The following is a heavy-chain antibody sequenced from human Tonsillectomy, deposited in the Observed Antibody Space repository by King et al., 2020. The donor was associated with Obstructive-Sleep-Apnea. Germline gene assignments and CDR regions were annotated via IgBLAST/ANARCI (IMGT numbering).Heavy chain of an antibody. J-gene: IGHJ4*02. Sequence: QLQLQESGPGLVKASETLSLTCTVSDDSFSGSTYFWGWIRQPPGRGLAWIGSISYSGSVYQAPSLKSRVTISVDTSKNQFSLKMTSVSAADTAVYYWARVYSYGTAYFDYWGQGTLVTVSS. CDR1: DDSFSGSTYF. CDR3: ARVYSYGTAYFDY. D-gene: IGHD5-18*01. V-gene: IGHV4-39*07. CDR2: ISYSGSV.